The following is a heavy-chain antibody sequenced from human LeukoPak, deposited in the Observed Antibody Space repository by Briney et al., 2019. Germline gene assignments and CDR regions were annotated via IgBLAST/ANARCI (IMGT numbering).Heavy chain of an antibody. Sequence: GGSLRLSCAASGFTVSSNYMSWVRQAPGQGLDWVSVIYSGGSTYYADSVKGRFTISRDNSKNTLYLQMNSLRAEDTAVYYCARGDAQLVWDYWGQGTLVTVSS. CDR2: IYSGGST. CDR3: ARGDAQLVWDY. J-gene: IGHJ4*02. D-gene: IGHD6-6*01. V-gene: IGHV3-53*01. CDR1: GFTVSSNY.